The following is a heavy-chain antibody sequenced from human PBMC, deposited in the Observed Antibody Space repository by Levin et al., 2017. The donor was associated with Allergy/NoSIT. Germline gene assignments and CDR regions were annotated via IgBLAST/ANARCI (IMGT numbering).Heavy chain of an antibody. D-gene: IGHD3-3*01. J-gene: IGHJ5*02. CDR2: IYHSGST. CDR1: GYSISSGYY. Sequence: PGGSLRLSCAVSGYSISSGYYWGWIRQPPGKGLEWIGSIYHSGSTYYNPSLKSRVTISVDTSKNQFSLKLSSVTAADTAVYYCARVYTIFSPHWFDPWGQGTLVTVSS. CDR3: ARVYTIFSPHWFDP. V-gene: IGHV4-38-2*01.